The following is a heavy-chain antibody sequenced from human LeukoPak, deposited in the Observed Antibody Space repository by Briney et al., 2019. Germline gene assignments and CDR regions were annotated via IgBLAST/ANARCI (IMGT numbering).Heavy chain of an antibody. D-gene: IGHD6-13*01. CDR3: ARGPSSSSWSRFDP. J-gene: IGHJ5*02. CDR1: GFTVNSYN. V-gene: IGHV3-48*02. Sequence: PGGSLRLSCSASGFTVNSYNMNWVRKAPGKGLEWVSCISSSGTKYYADSVKGRFTTSRDNGKSSLFLEMNSLRDEDTAVYYCARGPSSSSWSRFDPWGQGTLVTVSS. CDR2: ISSSGTK.